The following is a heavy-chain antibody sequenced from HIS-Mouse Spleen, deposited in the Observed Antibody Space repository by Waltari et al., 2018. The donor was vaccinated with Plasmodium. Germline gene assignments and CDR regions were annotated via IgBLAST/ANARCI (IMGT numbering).Heavy chain of an antibody. Sequence: QVQLVQSGAEVKKPGASVKVSCKASGYTFTGYYMHWVRQAPGQGIEWLGWINPSSGGTNEAPKFQGRVTMTRDTSISTAYMELSRLRSDDTAVYYCARDLAAAGHFDYWGQGTLVTVSS. D-gene: IGHD6-13*01. J-gene: IGHJ4*02. CDR2: INPSSGGT. CDR1: GYTFTGYY. V-gene: IGHV1-2*02. CDR3: ARDLAAAGHFDY.